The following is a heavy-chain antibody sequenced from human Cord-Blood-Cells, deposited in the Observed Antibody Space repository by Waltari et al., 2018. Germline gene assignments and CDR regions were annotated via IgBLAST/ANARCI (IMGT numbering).Heavy chain of an antibody. J-gene: IGHJ5*02. V-gene: IGHV1-18*04. CDR3: ARDEVDCSGGSCYLPFDP. CDR2: ISAYNGNT. CDR1: GYTFTSYG. Sequence: QVQLVQSGAEVKKPGASVKVSCKASGYTFTSYGISWVRHAPGQWLEWMGWISAYNGNTNYAQKLQGRVTMTTDTSTSTAYMELRSLRSDDTAVYYCARDEVDCSGGSCYLPFDPWGQGTLVTVSS. D-gene: IGHD2-15*01.